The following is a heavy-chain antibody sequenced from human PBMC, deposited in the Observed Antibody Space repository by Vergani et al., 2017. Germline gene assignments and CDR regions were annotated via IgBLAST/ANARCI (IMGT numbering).Heavy chain of an antibody. D-gene: IGHD4-11*01. CDR1: GFTFNNYA. J-gene: IGHJ4*02. V-gene: IGHV3-23*01. CDR3: VNGHSNYDY. CDR2: ISVSGGST. Sequence: EVQLLESGGGLVQPGGSLRLSCAASGFTFNNYAMSWVRQAPGKGLEWVSTISVSGGSTYYADAVKGRFTISRDNSENPLYLQMNSLRAEDTAVYYCVNGHSNYDYWGQGTLGTVSS.